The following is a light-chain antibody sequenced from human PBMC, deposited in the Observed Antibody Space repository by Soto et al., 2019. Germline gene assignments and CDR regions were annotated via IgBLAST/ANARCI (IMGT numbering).Light chain of an antibody. CDR3: QQYNNLPSVT. V-gene: IGKV3-15*01. Sequence: EIVMTQSPATLSVSPGERATLSCRASQSVSSNLAWYQQKPGQAPRLLIYGASTRATGVPARFSGSGSGTEFTLTVSSLQSEDFAVYYCQQYNNLPSVTFGHGTKLEIK. CDR2: GAS. J-gene: IGKJ2*01. CDR1: QSVSSN.